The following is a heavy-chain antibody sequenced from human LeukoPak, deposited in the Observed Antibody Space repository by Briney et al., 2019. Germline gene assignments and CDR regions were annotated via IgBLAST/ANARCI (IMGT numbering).Heavy chain of an antibody. CDR2: IYYSGST. V-gene: IGHV4-31*03. Sequence: SQTLSLTCTVSGGSISSGGYYWSWIRQHPGKGLEWIGYIYYSGSTYYNPSLKSRVTISVDTSKNQFSLKLSSVTAADTAVYYCARDPGYCSGGSCRDGMDVWGQGTTVTVSS. D-gene: IGHD2-15*01. CDR3: ARDPGYCSGGSCRDGMDV. J-gene: IGHJ6*02. CDR1: GGSISSGGYY.